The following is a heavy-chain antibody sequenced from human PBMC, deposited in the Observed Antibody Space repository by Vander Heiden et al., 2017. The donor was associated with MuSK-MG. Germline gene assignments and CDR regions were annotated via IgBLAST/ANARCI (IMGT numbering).Heavy chain of an antibody. CDR1: GFTFSDYF. CDR2: ISSSGSTI. CDR3: ARLLSSWDYYYYGMDV. Sequence: QVQLVESGGGLVKPGGSLRLSCAASGFTFSDYFMSWIRQAPGKGLEWVSYISSSGSTIYYADSVKGRFTISRDNAKNSLYLQMNSLRAEDTAVYYCARLLSSWDYYYYGMDVWGQGTTVTVSS. D-gene: IGHD6-13*01. J-gene: IGHJ6*02. V-gene: IGHV3-11*01.